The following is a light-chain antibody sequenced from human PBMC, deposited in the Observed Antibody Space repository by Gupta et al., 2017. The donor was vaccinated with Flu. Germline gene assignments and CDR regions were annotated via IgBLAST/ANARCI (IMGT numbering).Light chain of an antibody. J-gene: IGKJ2*03. CDR2: DAS. V-gene: IGKV3-11*01. Sequence: EIVLTQFPASLSLSPGERATLSCRASQSVSSYLAWYQQKPGQAPRLLIYDASNRATGTPARFSGSGSGTDFTLTISSLEPEDFAVYYCQQRSNWPPPYSFGQGTKLEIK. CDR3: QQRSNWPPPYS. CDR1: QSVSSY.